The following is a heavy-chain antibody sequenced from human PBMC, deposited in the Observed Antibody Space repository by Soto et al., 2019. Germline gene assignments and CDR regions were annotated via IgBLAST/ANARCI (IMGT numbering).Heavy chain of an antibody. V-gene: IGHV4-39*01. J-gene: IGHJ5*02. Sequence: SETPSLTCTVSGGSISSGGYYWSWIRQHPGKGLEWIGYIYYSGTTYYNPSLKSRVTMSVDTSKNRFSLKLNSVTAADTAVYYCARHVSHSSSWYLGSWGQGTLVTVSS. CDR3: ARHVSHSSSWYLGS. CDR1: GGSISSGGYY. D-gene: IGHD6-13*01. CDR2: IYYSGTT.